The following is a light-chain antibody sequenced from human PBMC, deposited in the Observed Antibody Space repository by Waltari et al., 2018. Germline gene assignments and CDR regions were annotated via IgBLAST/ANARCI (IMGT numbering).Light chain of an antibody. V-gene: IGKV3-20*01. J-gene: IGKJ1*01. CDR3: QKYGTLPAT. Sequence: EIVLTQSPGTLSLSPGERATLSYRASQSISKYLAWYQQKPDQAPRLLIYDTSTRATGIPDRFSGSGSGTDFSLTISRLEPEDFAVYYCQKYGTLPATFGQGTKVELK. CDR1: QSISKY. CDR2: DTS.